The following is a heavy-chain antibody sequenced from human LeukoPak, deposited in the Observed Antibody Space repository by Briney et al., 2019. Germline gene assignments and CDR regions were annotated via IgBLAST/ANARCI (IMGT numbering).Heavy chain of an antibody. V-gene: IGHV3-48*01. D-gene: IGHD6-13*01. CDR2: ISSSSSTI. Sequence: PGGSLRLSCAASGFTFSSYSMNWVRQAPGKGLEWVSYISSSSSTIYYADSVKGRFTISRDNAKNSLYLQMNSLRAEDTAVYYCAREEQQLVEGVDYWGQGTLVTVSS. J-gene: IGHJ4*02. CDR1: GFTFSSYS. CDR3: AREEQQLVEGVDY.